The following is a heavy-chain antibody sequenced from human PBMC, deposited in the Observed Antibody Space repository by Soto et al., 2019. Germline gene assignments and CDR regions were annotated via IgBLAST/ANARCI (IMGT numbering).Heavy chain of an antibody. CDR3: AKGDYDFWSGYLVS. V-gene: IGHV3-9*01. Sequence: GGSLRLSCAASGFTFDDYAMHWVRQAPGKGLEWVSGISWNSGSIGYADSVKGRFTISRDNAKNSLYLQMNSLRAEDTALYYCAKGDYDFWSGYLVSWGQGTLVTVSS. CDR2: ISWNSGSI. D-gene: IGHD3-3*01. CDR1: GFTFDDYA. J-gene: IGHJ5*02.